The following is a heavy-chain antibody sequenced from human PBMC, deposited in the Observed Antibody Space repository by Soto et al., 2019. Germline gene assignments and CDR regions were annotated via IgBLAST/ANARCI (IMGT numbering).Heavy chain of an antibody. CDR1: GGSISSYY. CDR3: AXXGGQQLAEWDYYYYMDV. Sequence: SETLSLTCTVSGGSISSYYWSWIRQPPGKGLEWIGYIYYSGSTNYNPSLKSRVTISVDTSKNQFSLKLSSVTAAXTXVXYCAXXGGQQLAEWDYYYYMDVWGKGTTVTVSS. CDR2: IYYSGST. D-gene: IGHD6-13*01. J-gene: IGHJ6*03. V-gene: IGHV4-59*08.